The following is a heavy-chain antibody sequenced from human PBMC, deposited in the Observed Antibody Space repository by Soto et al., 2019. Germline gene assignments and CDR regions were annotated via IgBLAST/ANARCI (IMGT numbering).Heavy chain of an antibody. CDR3: ARDRLYDFWSGYRGDYGMDV. D-gene: IGHD3-3*01. J-gene: IGHJ6*02. V-gene: IGHV4-31*03. Sequence: SETLSLSCTVSGGSISSGGYYWSWIRQHPGKGLEWIGYIYYSGSTYYNPSLKSRVTISVDTSKNQFSLKLSSVTAADTAVYYCARDRLYDFWSGYRGDYGMDVWGQGTTVTVSS. CDR1: GGSISSGGYY. CDR2: IYYSGST.